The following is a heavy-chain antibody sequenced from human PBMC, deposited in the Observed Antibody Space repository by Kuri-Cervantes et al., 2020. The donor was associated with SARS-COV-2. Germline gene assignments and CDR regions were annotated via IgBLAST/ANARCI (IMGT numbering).Heavy chain of an antibody. Sequence: GGSLRLSCVASRFNFSTTDMHWVRQAPGKGLEWVTFISSDGKNKKCMASGKSRFTISRDNSQNTLHLQMKSLRDEDTAIYYCAKDRAGVHDFWGQGTLVTVSS. V-gene: IGHV3-30*18. CDR3: AKDRAGVHDF. J-gene: IGHJ4*02. D-gene: IGHD2-21*01. CDR1: RFNFSTTD. CDR2: ISSDGKNK.